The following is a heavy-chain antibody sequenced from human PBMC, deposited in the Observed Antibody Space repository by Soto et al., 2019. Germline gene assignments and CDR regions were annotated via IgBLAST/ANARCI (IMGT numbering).Heavy chain of an antibody. CDR3: ARGYCSGGSCRRVDAFDI. CDR1: GGTFSSYT. V-gene: IGHV1-69*02. J-gene: IGHJ3*02. Sequence: QVQLVQSGAEVKKPGSSVKVSCKASGGTFSSYTISWVRQAPGQGLEWMGRIIPILGIANYAQKFQGRVTITADKSPSTAYMELSSLRSEDTAVYYCARGYCSGGSCRRVDAFDIWGQGTMVTVSS. CDR2: IIPILGIA. D-gene: IGHD2-15*01.